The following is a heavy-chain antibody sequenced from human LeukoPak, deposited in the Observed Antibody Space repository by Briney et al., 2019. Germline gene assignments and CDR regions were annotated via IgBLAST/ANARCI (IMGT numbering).Heavy chain of an antibody. J-gene: IGHJ5*02. D-gene: IGHD6-6*01. CDR3: AMYNSSSGWFDP. CDR2: IYHSGST. CDR1: GGSFSGYY. Sequence: SETLSLTCAVYGGSFSGYYWSWIRQPPGKGLEWIGSIYHSGSTYYNPSLKSRVTISVDTSKNQFSLKLSSVTAADTAVYYCAMYNSSSGWFDPWGQGTLVTVSS. V-gene: IGHV4-34*01.